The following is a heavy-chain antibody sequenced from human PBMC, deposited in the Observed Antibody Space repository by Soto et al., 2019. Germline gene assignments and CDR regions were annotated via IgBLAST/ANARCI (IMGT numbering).Heavy chain of an antibody. CDR3: ASQSCSSTSCFYDY. CDR1: GCTFTGYF. V-gene: IGHV1-2*02. CDR2: INPNNGDT. J-gene: IGHJ4*03. D-gene: IGHD2-2*01. Sequence: GAPLKCSCKASGCTFTGYFVYWVRQAPGQCLEWLGWINPNNGDTNHAQKWQGRVTMTRDTSINTADVELSRLRYDDTAVFYCASQSCSSTSCFYDYWG.